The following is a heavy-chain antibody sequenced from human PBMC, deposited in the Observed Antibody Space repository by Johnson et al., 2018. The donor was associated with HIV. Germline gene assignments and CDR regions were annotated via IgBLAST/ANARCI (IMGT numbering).Heavy chain of an antibody. J-gene: IGHJ3*02. CDR3: AASPEDLRAFDI. CDR2: IRYDGSDK. D-gene: IGHD2-15*01. V-gene: IGHV3-30*02. Sequence: QVQLVESGGGVVRPGGSLRLSCAASGFTFSSYGMHWVRQAPGKGLEWVAFIRYDGSDKFYADSVKGRFTISRDNAKNSLYLQMNSLRAEDTALYYCAASPEDLRAFDIWGQGTMVTVSS. CDR1: GFTFSSYG.